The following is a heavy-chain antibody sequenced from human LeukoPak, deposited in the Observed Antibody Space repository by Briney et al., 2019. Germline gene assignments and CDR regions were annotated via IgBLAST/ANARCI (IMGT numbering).Heavy chain of an antibody. CDR1: GGSFSGYY. Sequence: SETLSLTCAVYGGSFSGYYWSWIRQPPGRGLEWIGEINHSGSTNYNPSLKSRVTISVDTSKNQFSLKLSSVTAADTAVYYCARGPGLFSPTSDCGSGSESGFDYWGQGTLVTVSS. J-gene: IGHJ4*02. CDR2: INHSGST. D-gene: IGHD3-10*01. CDR3: ARGPGLFSPTSDCGSGSESGFDY. V-gene: IGHV4-34*01.